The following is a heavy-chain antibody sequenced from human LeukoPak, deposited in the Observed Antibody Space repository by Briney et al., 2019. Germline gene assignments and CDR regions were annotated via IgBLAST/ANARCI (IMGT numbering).Heavy chain of an antibody. Sequence: SQILSLTCTVSGGSISSGDYYWSWIRQPPGKGLEWIGYIYYSGSTYYNPSLKSRVTISVDTSKNQFSLKLSSVTAADTAVYYCARVGRGLRVRSFDYWGQGTLVTGSS. CDR3: ARVGRGLRVRSFDY. CDR2: IYYSGST. V-gene: IGHV4-30-4*08. J-gene: IGHJ4*02. CDR1: GGSISSGDYY. D-gene: IGHD4-17*01.